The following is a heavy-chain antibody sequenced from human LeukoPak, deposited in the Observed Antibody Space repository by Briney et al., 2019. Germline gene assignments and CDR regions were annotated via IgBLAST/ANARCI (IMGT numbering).Heavy chain of an antibody. J-gene: IGHJ4*02. D-gene: IGHD6-13*01. V-gene: IGHV3-30-3*01. CDR1: GFTFSSYA. Sequence: GGSLRLSCAASGFTFSSYAMHWVRQAPGKGLEWVAVISNDGSNKYYADSVKGRFTISRDNSKNTLYLQMNSLRAEDTAVYYCATTFLTGQLAVYWGQGTLVTVSS. CDR3: ATTFLTGQLAVY. CDR2: ISNDGSNK.